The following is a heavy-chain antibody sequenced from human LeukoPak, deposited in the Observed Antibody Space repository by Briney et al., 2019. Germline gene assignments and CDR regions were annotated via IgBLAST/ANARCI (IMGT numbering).Heavy chain of an antibody. CDR1: GGSISSGDYY. J-gene: IGHJ4*02. V-gene: IGHV4-30-4*01. Sequence: SETLSLTCTVSGGSISSGDYYWSWIRQPPGKGLEWIGYIYYSGSTYYNPSLKSRVTISVDTSKNQFSLKLSSVTAADTAVYYCARGPSGYCSSTSSYVFDYWGQGTLVTVSS. D-gene: IGHD2-2*01. CDR2: IYYSGST. CDR3: ARGPSGYCSSTSSYVFDY.